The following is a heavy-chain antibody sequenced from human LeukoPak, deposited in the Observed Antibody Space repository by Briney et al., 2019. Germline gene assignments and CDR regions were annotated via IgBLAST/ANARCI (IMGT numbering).Heavy chain of an antibody. CDR3: ARDIVGDFDLDY. V-gene: IGHV1-18*01. CDR1: GYTFDSHG. J-gene: IGHJ4*02. CDR2: ISVYSGDT. Sequence: ASVKVSCKASGYTFDSHGISWLRQAPGQGLEWMGWISVYSGDTNYAQKVQGRVTMTTDTSTGTAYMELRSLTSDDTAVYFCARDIVGDFDLDYWGQGTLVTVSS. D-gene: IGHD3-16*01.